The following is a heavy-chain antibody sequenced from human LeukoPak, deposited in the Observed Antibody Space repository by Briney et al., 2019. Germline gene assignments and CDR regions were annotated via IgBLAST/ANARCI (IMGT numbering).Heavy chain of an antibody. CDR1: GGSLSGYY. CDR2: ITHSGST. D-gene: IGHD3-10*01. J-gene: IGHJ5*02. CDR3: ARGRVPGSGSYYP. V-gene: IGHV4-34*01. Sequence: SETLSLTCAVYGGSLSGYYWSWIRQPPGKGLEWIGEITHSGSTDYSPSLKSRVTISVDTSKNQFSLKLSSVTAADTAVYYCARGRVPGSGSYYPWGQGTLVTVSS.